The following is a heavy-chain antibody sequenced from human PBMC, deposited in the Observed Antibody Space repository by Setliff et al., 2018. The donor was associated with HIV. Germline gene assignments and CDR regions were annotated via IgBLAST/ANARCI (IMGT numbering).Heavy chain of an antibody. Sequence: SETLSLTCTVSGDSISSGSHYWSWIRQPAGKGLEWIGHIYTGGNANYNPSLQSRVTISVDTSKNQFSLNLNSVTAADTAVYYCARVEAKVRGATYGMDVWGQGTTVTVSS. D-gene: IGHD3-10*01. V-gene: IGHV4-61*09. CDR1: GDSISSGSHY. CDR3: ARVEAKVRGATYGMDV. CDR2: IYTGGNA. J-gene: IGHJ6*02.